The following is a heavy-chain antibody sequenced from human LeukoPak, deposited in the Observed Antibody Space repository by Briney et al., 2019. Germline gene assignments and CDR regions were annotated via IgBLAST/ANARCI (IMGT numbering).Heavy chain of an antibody. CDR2: INHSGST. Sequence: SETLSLTCAVYDGSISGYYWSWIRQPPGKGLEWIGEINHSGSTNYNPSLKSRVTISVDTSKNQFSLKLSSVTAADTAVYYCARGRTWGGRGGRYYFDYWGQGTLVTVSS. CDR3: ARGRTWGGRGGRYYFDY. CDR1: DGSISGYY. V-gene: IGHV4-34*01. J-gene: IGHJ4*01. D-gene: IGHD3-16*01.